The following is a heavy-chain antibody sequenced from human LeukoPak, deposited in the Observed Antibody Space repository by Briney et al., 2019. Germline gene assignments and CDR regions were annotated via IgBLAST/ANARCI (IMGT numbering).Heavy chain of an antibody. CDR3: ARGRYDILTGYHGAFDI. V-gene: IGHV4-59*12. D-gene: IGHD3-9*01. CDR2: IYYSGST. J-gene: IGHJ3*02. Sequence: SSETLSLTCTVSGGSISSYYWSWIRQPPGKGLEWIGYIYYSGSTNYNPSLKSRVTISVDTSKNQFSLKLSSVTAADTAVYYCARGRYDILTGYHGAFDIWGQGTMVTVSS. CDR1: GGSISSYY.